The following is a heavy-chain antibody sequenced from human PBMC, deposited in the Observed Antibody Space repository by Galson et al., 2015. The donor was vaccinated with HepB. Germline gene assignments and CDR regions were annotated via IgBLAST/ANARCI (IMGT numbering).Heavy chain of an antibody. V-gene: IGHV4-34*09. Sequence: TLSLTCAVYGGSFSGYYWSWIRQPPGKGLEWIGEINHSGNTHYNPSLKSRVTISVDTSKNQFSLKLSSVTAADTAVYYCARDRNRVGASYWGQGTLVTVSS. CDR3: ARDRNRVGASY. CDR2: INHSGNT. CDR1: GGSFSGYY. J-gene: IGHJ4*02. D-gene: IGHD1-26*01.